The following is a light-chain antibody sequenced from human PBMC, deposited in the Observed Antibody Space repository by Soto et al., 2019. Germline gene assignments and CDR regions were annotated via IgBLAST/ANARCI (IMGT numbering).Light chain of an antibody. CDR1: QGISSA. CDR2: DAF. Sequence: AIQLTQSPSSLSAPVADRVTITCRASQGISSALAWYQQKPGKAPKFLIYDAFSLESGVPSRFSGSGSGTDFTLSVSSLQPEDFATYYCQQFNRYPITFGQGTRLEIK. V-gene: IGKV1-13*02. J-gene: IGKJ5*01. CDR3: QQFNRYPIT.